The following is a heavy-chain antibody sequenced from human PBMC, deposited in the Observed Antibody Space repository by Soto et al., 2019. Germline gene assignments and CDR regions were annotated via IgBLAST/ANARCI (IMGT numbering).Heavy chain of an antibody. D-gene: IGHD1-1*01. J-gene: IGHJ4*02. CDR2: IIPLFGTA. CDR3: ATELGANPATAVDS. Sequence: QVQLVQSGAEVKKPGYSVKVSCKASGVTFSSETISWVRQAPGQGLEWVGGIIPLFGTANYAQKFQGRVTIPADEATSTLYIELSSLRSDATAVYYCATELGANPATAVDSWGQGTLVNLSS. CDR1: GVTFSSET. V-gene: IGHV1-69*01.